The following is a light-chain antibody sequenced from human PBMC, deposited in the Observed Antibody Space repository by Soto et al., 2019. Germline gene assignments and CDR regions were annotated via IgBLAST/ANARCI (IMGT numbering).Light chain of an antibody. CDR1: SSDVGGYNY. CDR2: EVS. Sequence: QPVLTQPASVSGSPGQSITISCTGTSSDVGGYNYVSWYQQYPGKAPKLMIFEVSNRPSGVSHRFSGSKSGNTASLTISGLQAEDEAHYYCSSYTSSSTVVFGGGTQLTVL. J-gene: IGLJ2*01. V-gene: IGLV2-14*01. CDR3: SSYTSSSTVV.